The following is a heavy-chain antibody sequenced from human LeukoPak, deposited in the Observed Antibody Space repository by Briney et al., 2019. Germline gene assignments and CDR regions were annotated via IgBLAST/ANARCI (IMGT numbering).Heavy chain of an antibody. CDR2: IRYDGSNK. CDR3: AKVPVGTAMVTGDY. CDR1: GFTFSSYG. V-gene: IGHV3-30*02. Sequence: GGSLRLSCAASGFTFSSYGMHWVRQAPGKGLEWVAFIRYDGSNKYYADSVKGRYTISRDNSKNTLYLQMNSLRAEDTAVYYCAKVPVGTAMVTGDYWGQGTLVTVSS. D-gene: IGHD5-18*01. J-gene: IGHJ4*02.